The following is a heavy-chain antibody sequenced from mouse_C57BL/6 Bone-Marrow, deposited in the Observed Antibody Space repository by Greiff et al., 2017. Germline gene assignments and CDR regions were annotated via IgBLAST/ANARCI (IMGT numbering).Heavy chain of an antibody. D-gene: IGHD2-1*01. J-gene: IGHJ1*03. V-gene: IGHV1-80*01. Sequence: VKLQQSGAELVKPGASVKISCKASGYAFSSYWMNWVKQRPGKGLEWIGQIYPGDGDTNYNGKFKGKATLTADKSSSTAYMQLSSLTSEDSAVYFCARFDGNHWYFDVWGTGTTVTVSS. CDR3: ARFDGNHWYFDV. CDR2: IYPGDGDT. CDR1: GYAFSSYW.